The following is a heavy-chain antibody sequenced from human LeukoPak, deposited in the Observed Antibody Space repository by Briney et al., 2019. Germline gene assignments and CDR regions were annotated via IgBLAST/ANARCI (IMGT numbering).Heavy chain of an antibody. Sequence: ASVKVSCKASGYTFTSYGIGWVRQAPAQGREWMGWISAYNGNTNYAQKLQGRVTMTTDTYTRTAYMELRSMRSDDMAVYYCASSPRGGIRHYGMDVWGQGTTVTVSS. D-gene: IGHD3-10*01. J-gene: IGHJ6*02. CDR2: ISAYNGNT. CDR3: ASSPRGGIRHYGMDV. V-gene: IGHV1-18*03. CDR1: GYTFTSYG.